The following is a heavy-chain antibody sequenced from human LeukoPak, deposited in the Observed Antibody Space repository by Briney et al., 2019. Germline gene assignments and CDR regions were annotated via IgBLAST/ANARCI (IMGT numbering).Heavy chain of an antibody. V-gene: IGHV4-61*02. CDR2: IYTSGST. CDR3: ARDPRYCSSTSCFHYYYYMDV. J-gene: IGHJ6*03. Sequence: SETLSLTCTVSGGSISSGSYYWSWIRQPAGKGLEWIGRIYTSGSTNYNPSLKSRVTISVDTSKNQFSLKLSSVTAADTAVYYCARDPRYCSSTSCFHYYYYMDVWGKGTTVTVSS. CDR1: GGSISSGSYY. D-gene: IGHD2-2*01.